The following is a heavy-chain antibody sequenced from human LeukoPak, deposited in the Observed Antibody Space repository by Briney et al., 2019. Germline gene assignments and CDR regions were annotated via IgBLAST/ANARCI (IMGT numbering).Heavy chain of an antibody. J-gene: IGHJ5*02. V-gene: IGHV4-39*01. CDR1: GGSVSTISHF. D-gene: IGHD1-14*01. CDR2: LSDTGTT. CDR3: ARRDHTGRSHAWFDP. Sequence: PSETLSLTCTISGGSVSTISHFWDWVRQPPGKGLEWIVSLSDTGTTYYNPSLESRVTMSVDTSKNQFSLKLSSVTAADTAVYYCARRDHTGRSHAWFDPWGQGTLVTVSS.